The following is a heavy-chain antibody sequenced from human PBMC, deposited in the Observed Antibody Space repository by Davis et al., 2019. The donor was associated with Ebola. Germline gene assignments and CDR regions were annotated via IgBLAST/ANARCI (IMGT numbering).Heavy chain of an antibody. CDR1: DSTFSTYA. V-gene: IGHV3-23*01. CDR3: ARDREQWLVRPFDFNY. CDR2: LSGSGTST. J-gene: IGHJ4*02. Sequence: GESLKISCAVSDSTFSTYAMTWVRQAPGRGLEWVSALSGSGTSTYYADSVKGRFTISRDNSKNTLYLHMSSLRAEDTAVYYCARDREQWLVRPFDFNYWGRGTLVTVSS. D-gene: IGHD6-19*01.